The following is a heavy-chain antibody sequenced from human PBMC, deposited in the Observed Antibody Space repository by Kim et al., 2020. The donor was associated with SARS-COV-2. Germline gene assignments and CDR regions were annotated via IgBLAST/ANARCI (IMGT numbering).Heavy chain of an antibody. CDR3: ATVSMR. CDR2: IKSKSDGGTS. CDR1: GIPFSDAW. J-gene: IGHJ4*02. D-gene: IGHD2-2*01. V-gene: IGHV3-15*01. Sequence: GGSLRLSCAVSGIPFSDAWFNWVRQAPGKGLEWLCPIKSKSDGGTSDLAAHVKGSFAISRDDSKITVYLLMSSLRTDDSSVYYCATVSMRWGQRTRFTVS.